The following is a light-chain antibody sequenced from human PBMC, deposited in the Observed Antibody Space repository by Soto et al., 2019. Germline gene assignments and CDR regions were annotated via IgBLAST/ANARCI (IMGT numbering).Light chain of an antibody. CDR3: QQLRMYPST. J-gene: IGKJ4*01. Sequence: DIQMTQSPSSLSASVGDRVTITCRASQDTAIYSARYQQKTGEAPKLLIYAASTIYGGVPSRFSGSGSGTDFALTITSLQAEDFATYYCQQLRMYPSTFGGGTKVDIK. CDR1: QDTAIY. CDR2: AAS. V-gene: IGKV1-9*01.